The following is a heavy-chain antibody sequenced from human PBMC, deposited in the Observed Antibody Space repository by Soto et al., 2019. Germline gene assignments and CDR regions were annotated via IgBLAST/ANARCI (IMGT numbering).Heavy chain of an antibody. D-gene: IGHD1-7*01. CDR1: GGSITSSGYY. CDR2: IYYNGRT. J-gene: IGHJ4*02. Sequence: VQLQESGPGLVKPSQTLSLTCTVSGGSITSSGYYWSWIRQHPGKGLEWIGYIYYNGRTYYNPSLKSRVTISLDTSRNQFSLKLSSVTAADTAVYYCVRDLRGGTTFDYWGQGTLVTVSS. CDR3: VRDLRGGTTFDY. V-gene: IGHV4-31*03.